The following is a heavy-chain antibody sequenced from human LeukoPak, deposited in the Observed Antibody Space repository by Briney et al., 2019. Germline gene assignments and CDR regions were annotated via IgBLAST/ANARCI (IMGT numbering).Heavy chain of an antibody. D-gene: IGHD3-3*01. J-gene: IGHJ4*02. CDR1: GGSISSYY. V-gene: IGHV4-59*01. Sequence: SETLSLTCTVSGGSISSYYWSWIRQPPGKGLEWIGYIYYSGSTNYNPSLKSRVTISVDTSKNQFSLKLSSVTAADTAVYHCARGSLWSGYYRNFDYWGQGTLVTVSS. CDR3: ARGSLWSGYYRNFDY. CDR2: IYYSGST.